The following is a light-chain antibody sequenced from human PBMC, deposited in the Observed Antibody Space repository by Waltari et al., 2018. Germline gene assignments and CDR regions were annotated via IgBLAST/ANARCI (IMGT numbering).Light chain of an antibody. CDR3: QQYGRSPWT. J-gene: IGKJ1*01. Sequence: FVLTQSPGTLSLSPGERVTLSCRASQSVSSNYLAWYQQKPGQAPRLLIYDASNRATGIADRFSGSGFGTDFTLTISRLEPEDVAVYYCQQYGRSPWTFGQGTKVEIK. CDR1: QSVSSNY. CDR2: DAS. V-gene: IGKV3-20*01.